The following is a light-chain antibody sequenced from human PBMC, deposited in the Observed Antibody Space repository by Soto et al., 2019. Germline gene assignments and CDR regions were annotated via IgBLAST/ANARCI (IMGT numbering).Light chain of an antibody. CDR2: DIS. CDR3: QHYGSSANT. J-gene: IGKJ2*01. Sequence: IVLTQSPGTLSLSPGERATLSCRASQSVGSSNLAWYQQKSGQAPRLLIYDISSRATGIPDRFSGSGSGTDFTLTISRLEPEDFAVYYCQHYGSSANTFGQGTKLAIK. V-gene: IGKV3-20*01. CDR1: QSVGSSN.